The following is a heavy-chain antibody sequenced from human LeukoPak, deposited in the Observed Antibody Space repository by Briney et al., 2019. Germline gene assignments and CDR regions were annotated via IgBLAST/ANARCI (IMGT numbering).Heavy chain of an antibody. V-gene: IGHV1-18*01. CDR3: ARGGDYGGEYYFDY. Sequence: ASVKVSCKASGHTFTSYAISWVRQAPGQGLEWMGWISAYYGNTNYAQKFQGRVTMTRDTSTSTVYMELSSLRSEDTAVYYCARGGDYGGEYYFDYWGQGTLVTVSS. CDR2: ISAYYGNT. CDR1: GHTFTSYA. D-gene: IGHD4-23*01. J-gene: IGHJ4*02.